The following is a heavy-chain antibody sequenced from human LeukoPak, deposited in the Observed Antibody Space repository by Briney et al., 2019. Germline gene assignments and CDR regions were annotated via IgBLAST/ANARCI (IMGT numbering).Heavy chain of an antibody. J-gene: IGHJ3*02. D-gene: IGHD3-22*01. CDR3: AKAKVSSGGYNRPDAFDI. CDR2: ISGSGDTT. V-gene: IGHV3-23*01. Sequence: GGSLRLSCAASGFTFSSYAMSWVRQAPGKGLEWVSVISGSGDTTDYADSVKGRFTISRDKSKSALYLQMNSLRAEDTAVYYCAKAKVSSGGYNRPDAFDIWGQGTMVTVSS. CDR1: GFTFSSYA.